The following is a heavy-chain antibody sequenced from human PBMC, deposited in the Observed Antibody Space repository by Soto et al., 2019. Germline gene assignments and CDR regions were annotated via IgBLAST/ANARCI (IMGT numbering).Heavy chain of an antibody. CDR2: INPNSGGT. J-gene: IGHJ6*02. V-gene: IGHV1-2*02. CDR3: AREEVVPPEGYTAKYYYYGMDV. CDR1: GYTFTGYY. D-gene: IGHD5-18*01. Sequence: ASVKVSCKASGYTFTGYYMHWVRQAPGQGLEWMGWINPNSGGTNYAQKFQGRVTMTRDTSISTAYMELSRLRSDDTAVYYCAREEVVPPEGYTAKYYYYGMDVWGQGTTVTVSS.